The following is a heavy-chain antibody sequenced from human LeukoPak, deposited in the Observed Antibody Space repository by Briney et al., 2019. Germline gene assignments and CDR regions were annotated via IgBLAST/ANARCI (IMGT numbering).Heavy chain of an antibody. CDR2: ISSSCSTI. CDR3: ATEWKVPAATIDY. Sequence: PGGSLRLSCAASGFTFSDYYMSWIRQAPGKGLEGVSYISSSCSTIYYADSVKGRFTIPRDNAKNSLYLQMNSLRAEDTAVDYCATEWKVPAATIDYWGQGTLVTVSS. V-gene: IGHV3-11*01. D-gene: IGHD2-2*01. J-gene: IGHJ4*02. CDR1: GFTFSDYY.